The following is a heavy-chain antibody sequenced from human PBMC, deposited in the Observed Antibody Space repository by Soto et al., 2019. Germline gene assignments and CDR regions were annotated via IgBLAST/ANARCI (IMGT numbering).Heavy chain of an antibody. CDR3: ARYAVAGNGGVRFDY. CDR1: GGSISSYY. J-gene: IGHJ4*02. CDR2: IYYSGST. Sequence: QVQLQESGPGLVKPSETLSLTCTVSGGSISSYYWSWIPQPPGKGLEWIGYIYYSGSTNYNPSLKSRVTISVDTSKNQFSLKLSSVTAADTAVYYCARYAVAGNGGVRFDYWGQGTLVTVSS. D-gene: IGHD6-19*01. V-gene: IGHV4-59*01.